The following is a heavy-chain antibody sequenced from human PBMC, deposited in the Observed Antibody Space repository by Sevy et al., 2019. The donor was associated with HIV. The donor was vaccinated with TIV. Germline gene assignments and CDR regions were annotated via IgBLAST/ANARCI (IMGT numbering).Heavy chain of an antibody. CDR1: GFMFSSYD. J-gene: IGHJ4*02. D-gene: IGHD4-17*01. CDR3: ARDLPPSATTVAHFDY. CDR2: ISSTGSTL. Sequence: GGSLILSCAASGFMFSSYDMNWVRQAPGKGLEWVSYISSTGSTLNYADSVRGRFTISRDNAKNSVFLQMNSLRAEDTAFYYCARDLPPSATTVAHFDYWGQGSLVTVSS. V-gene: IGHV3-48*03.